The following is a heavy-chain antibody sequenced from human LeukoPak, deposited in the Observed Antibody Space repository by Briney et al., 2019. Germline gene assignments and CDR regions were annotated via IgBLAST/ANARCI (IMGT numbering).Heavy chain of an antibody. CDR1: GSTFSSYW. CDR3: ARGHYYGLSI. Sequence: GGSLSLSYAASGSTFSSYWMSWVRQAPGDGLGWVANIKQDGSEKYYVDSVKGRFTISRDNAKNSLYLQMNSLRAEDTAVYYCARGHYYGLSIWGQGTLVTVSS. V-gene: IGHV3-7*01. J-gene: IGHJ4*02. D-gene: IGHD3-10*01. CDR2: IKQDGSEK.